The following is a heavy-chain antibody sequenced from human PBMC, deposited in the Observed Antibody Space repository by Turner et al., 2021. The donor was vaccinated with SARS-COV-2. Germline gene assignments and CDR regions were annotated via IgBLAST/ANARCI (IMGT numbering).Heavy chain of an antibody. CDR1: GGSISSKS. V-gene: IGHV4-59*08. Sequence: QVQLQESGPGLVKPSETLSLTCTVSGGSISSKSWSWIRQSPGRGLEWIGYFYKIGSIDYNPTLRSRVTISVDTSKNQLSLNRISGTAADTAVYYCARHQGSASGYDHGMNVWGQGTAVIVSS. D-gene: IGHD1-26*01. CDR3: ARHQGSASGYDHGMNV. J-gene: IGHJ6*02. CDR2: FYKIGSI.